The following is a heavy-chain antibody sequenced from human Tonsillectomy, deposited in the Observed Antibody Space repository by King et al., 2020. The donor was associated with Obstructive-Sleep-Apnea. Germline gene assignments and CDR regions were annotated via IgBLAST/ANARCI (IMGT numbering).Heavy chain of an antibody. D-gene: IGHD3-10*01. Sequence: VQLQESGPGLVKPSQTLSLTCTVSGGSISSGDYYWSWIRQPPGKGLEWIGYIYYSGSTYYNPSLKSRVTISVDTSQNQFSLKLSSVTAADTAVYYCARSTPVYYYGSGSYQYYFDYWGQGTLVTVSS. CDR3: ARSTPVYYYGSGSYQYYFDY. CDR1: GGSISSGDYY. J-gene: IGHJ4*02. V-gene: IGHV4-30-4*01. CDR2: IYYSGST.